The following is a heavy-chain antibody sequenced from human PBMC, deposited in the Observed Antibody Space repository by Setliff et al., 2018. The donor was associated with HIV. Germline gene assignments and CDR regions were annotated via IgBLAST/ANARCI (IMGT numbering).Heavy chain of an antibody. CDR1: GGSISSHY. V-gene: IGHV3-43D*03. J-gene: IGHJ4*02. CDR3: ARETMYDSRGYLSHYFAY. CDR2: ISWDGGST. D-gene: IGHD3-22*01. Sequence: ETLSLTCTVSGGSISSHYWSWIRQPPGKGLEWVSLISWDGGSTYYADSVKGRFTISRDNSKNSLYLQMNSLRAEDTALYYCARETMYDSRGYLSHYFAYWGQGTPVTV.